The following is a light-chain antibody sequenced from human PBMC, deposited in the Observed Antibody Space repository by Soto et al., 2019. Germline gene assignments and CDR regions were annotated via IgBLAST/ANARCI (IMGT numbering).Light chain of an antibody. CDR2: AVS. CDR3: CSYAGSSGAHWV. J-gene: IGLJ3*02. CDR1: NSYVGSYNL. Sequence: QSALTQPASVSGSPGQSITISCTGTNSYVGSYNLVSWYQHHPGKAPKLMIYAVSRRPSGVSNRFSGSKSGNTASLTISGLQAEDEADYFCCSYAGSSGAHWVFGGGTKLTVL. V-gene: IGLV2-23*02.